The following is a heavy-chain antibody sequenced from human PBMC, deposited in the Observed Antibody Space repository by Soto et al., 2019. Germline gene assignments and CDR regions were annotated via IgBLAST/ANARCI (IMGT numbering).Heavy chain of an antibody. CDR3: ARSFLVVPAAINGVGAFDI. Sequence: PSETLSLTCTVSGGSISSGGYYWSWIRQHPGKGLEWIGYIYYSGSTYYNPSLKSRVTISVDTSKNQFSLKLSSVTAADTAVYYCARSFLVVPAAINGVGAFDIWGQGTMVTVS. V-gene: IGHV4-31*03. D-gene: IGHD2-2*02. CDR1: GGSISSGGYY. CDR2: IYYSGST. J-gene: IGHJ3*02.